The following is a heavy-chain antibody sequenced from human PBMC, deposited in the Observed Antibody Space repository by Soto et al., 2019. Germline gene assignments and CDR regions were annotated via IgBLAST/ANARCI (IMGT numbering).Heavy chain of an antibody. D-gene: IGHD2-15*01. CDR1: GYTFTSYV. CDR3: AREDCSGGSCYPDEYFQH. J-gene: IGHJ1*01. Sequence: ASVKVSCKASGYTFTSYVISWVRQAPGQGLEWMGWISAYNGNTNYAQKLQGRVTMTTDTSTRTAYMELRSLRSEDTAVYYCAREDCSGGSCYPDEYFQHWGQGTLVTVSS. V-gene: IGHV1-18*01. CDR2: ISAYNGNT.